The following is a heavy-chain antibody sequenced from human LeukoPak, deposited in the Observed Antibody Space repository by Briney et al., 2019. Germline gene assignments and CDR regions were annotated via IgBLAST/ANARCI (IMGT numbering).Heavy chain of an antibody. V-gene: IGHV4-38-2*02. D-gene: IGHD3-22*01. CDR3: ARVDPTYYYDSSGYRAYYYMDV. CDR2: IYHSGST. Sequence: SETLSLTCTVSGYSISSGYYWGWIRQPPGKGLEWIGSIYHSGSTNYNPSLKSRVTISVDTSKNQFSLKLSSVTAADTAVYYCARVDPTYYYDSSGYRAYYYMDVWGKGTTVTVSS. CDR1: GYSISSGYY. J-gene: IGHJ6*03.